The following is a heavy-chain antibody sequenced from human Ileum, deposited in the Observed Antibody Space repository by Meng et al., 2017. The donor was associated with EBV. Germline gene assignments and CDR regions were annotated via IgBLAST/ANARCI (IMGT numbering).Heavy chain of an antibody. CDR2: IYHSGST. CDR3: ASFPPPGKQWLVTDY. J-gene: IGHJ4*02. D-gene: IGHD6-19*01. CDR1: GGSISSSNW. V-gene: IGHV4-4*02. Sequence: VRLQESGPGLVKASGTPSLTCACSGGSISSSNWWSWGRQPPGKGLEWIGEIYHSGSTNYNPSLKSRVTISVDKSKNQFSLKLSSVTAADTAVYYCASFPPPGKQWLVTDYWGQGTLVTVSS.